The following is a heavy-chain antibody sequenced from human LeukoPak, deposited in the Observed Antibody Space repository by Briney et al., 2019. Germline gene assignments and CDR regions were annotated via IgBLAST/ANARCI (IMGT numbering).Heavy chain of an antibody. V-gene: IGHV4-34*01. D-gene: IGHD6-13*01. Sequence: SETLSLTCAVYGGSFSGYFWTWVRQPPGKGLEWIGEINHSGSTNYNPSLKSRVTISVDTSKNQFSLKLSSVTAADTAVYYCARGKRGYSSSWYDYWGQGTLVTVSS. CDR3: ARGKRGYSSSWYDY. J-gene: IGHJ4*02. CDR2: INHSGST. CDR1: GGSFSGYF.